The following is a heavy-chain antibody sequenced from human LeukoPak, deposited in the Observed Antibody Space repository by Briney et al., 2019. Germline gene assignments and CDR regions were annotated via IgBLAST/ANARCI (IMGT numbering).Heavy chain of an antibody. J-gene: IGHJ4*02. CDR3: AKAVVLRFLEWFYFDY. V-gene: IGHV3-23*01. Sequence: GGSLRLSCAASEFTFSSYAMSWVRQAPGKGLEWVSAISGSGGSTYYADSVKGRFTISRDNSKNTLYLQMNSLRAEDTAVYYCAKAVVLRFLEWFYFDYWGQGTLVTVSS. D-gene: IGHD3-3*01. CDR1: EFTFSSYA. CDR2: ISGSGGST.